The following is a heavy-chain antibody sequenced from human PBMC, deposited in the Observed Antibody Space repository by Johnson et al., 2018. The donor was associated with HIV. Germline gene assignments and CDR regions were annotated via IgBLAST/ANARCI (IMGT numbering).Heavy chain of an antibody. J-gene: IGHJ3*02. CDR2: INWTGGST. Sequence: VQLVESGGGLVKPGGSLRLSCAASGFIFSDYYMSWVRQAPGKGLEWVSGINWTGGSTGYADSVRGRFTISRDNAKNSLYLQMNSLRAEDTALYYCARGGGSYYSGAFDIWGQGTMVTVSS. CDR1: GFIFSDYY. V-gene: IGHV3-20*04. CDR3: ARGGGSYYSGAFDI. D-gene: IGHD1-26*01.